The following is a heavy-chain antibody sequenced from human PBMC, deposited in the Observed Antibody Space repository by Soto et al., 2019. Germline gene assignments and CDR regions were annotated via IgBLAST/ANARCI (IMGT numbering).Heavy chain of an antibody. CDR3: ARIDVYYHYMDV. D-gene: IGHD2-8*01. CDR1: GGSISSYY. Sequence: QVQLQESGPGLVKPSETLSLTCTVSGGSISSYYWTWIRQPPGKGLEWIGYIYYSGSTTYHPSLKSRVSILVATSKTHLSLKLSSATAADTAVYHCARIDVYYHYMDVWGKGTTVTVSS. J-gene: IGHJ6*03. V-gene: IGHV4-59*08. CDR2: IYYSGST.